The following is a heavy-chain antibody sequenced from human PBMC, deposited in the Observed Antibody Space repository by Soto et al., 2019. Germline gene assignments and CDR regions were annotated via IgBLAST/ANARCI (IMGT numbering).Heavy chain of an antibody. V-gene: IGHV1-69*01. Sequence: QVQLVQSGAEVKKPGSSVKVSCKASGATFSGYAINWVRQAPGQGLEWLGEIIPMFGTSNYAQKFQGRVTITADESTSTAYMELSSLRSEDTAVYYCARGSCSSTSCYKEYYFDLWGQGTLVTVSS. J-gene: IGHJ4*02. CDR1: GATFSGYA. CDR3: ARGSCSSTSCYKEYYFDL. D-gene: IGHD2-2*02. CDR2: IIPMFGTS.